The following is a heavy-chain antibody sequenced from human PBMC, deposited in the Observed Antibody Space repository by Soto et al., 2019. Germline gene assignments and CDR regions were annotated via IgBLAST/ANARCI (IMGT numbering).Heavy chain of an antibody. J-gene: IGHJ4*02. Sequence: PSETLSLTCTVSGGSISSSSYYWGWIRQPPGKGLEWIGSIYYSGSTYYNPSLKSRVTISVDTSKNQFSLKLSSVTAADTAVYYCARHSIPTVTRHFDYWGQGTLVTVSS. D-gene: IGHD4-17*01. CDR1: GGSISSSSYY. CDR2: IYYSGST. CDR3: ARHSIPTVTRHFDY. V-gene: IGHV4-39*01.